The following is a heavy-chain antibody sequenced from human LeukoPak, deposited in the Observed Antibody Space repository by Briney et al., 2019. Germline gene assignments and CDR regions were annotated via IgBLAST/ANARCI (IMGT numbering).Heavy chain of an antibody. J-gene: IGHJ4*02. CDR2: FCLGRDT. CDR3: ARWASISRQPGGFFDH. Sequence: SETLSLTCTVSGDSVTNDFFWGWVRQSPGKELEWIGSFCLGRDTYYRPSLKSRVTISVDTSKNQFSLNLNSVTAADTAVYYCARWASISRQPGGFFDHWGQGTLVTVSS. V-gene: IGHV4-38-2*02. CDR1: GDSVTNDFF. D-gene: IGHD3-16*01.